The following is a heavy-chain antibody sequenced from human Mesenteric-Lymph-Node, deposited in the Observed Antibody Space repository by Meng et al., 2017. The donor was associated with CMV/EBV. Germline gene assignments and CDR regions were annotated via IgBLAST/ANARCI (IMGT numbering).Heavy chain of an antibody. CDR2: IKQDGSEK. CDR1: GFTFSSYW. Sequence: GESLKISCAASGFTFSSYWMSWVRQAPGKGLEWVANIKQDGSEKYYVDSVKGRFTISRDNAKKSLYLQMDSLRAEDTAFYYCARGFTNYFDHWGQGTLVTVSS. CDR3: ARGFTNYFDH. J-gene: IGHJ4*02. V-gene: IGHV3-7*03.